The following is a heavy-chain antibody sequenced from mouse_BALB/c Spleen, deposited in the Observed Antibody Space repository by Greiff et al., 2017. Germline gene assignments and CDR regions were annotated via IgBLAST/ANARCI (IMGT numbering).Heavy chain of an antibody. J-gene: IGHJ4*01. V-gene: IGHV5-17*02. CDR2: ISSGSSTI. CDR3: ARDYYGSSDAMDY. Sequence: EVKLMESGGGLVQPGGSRKLSCAASGFTFSSFGMHWVRQAPEKGLEWVAYISSGSSTIYYADTVKGRFTISRDNPKNTLFLQMTSLRSEDMAMYYCARDYYGSSDAMDYWGQGTSVTVSS. CDR1: GFTFSSFG. D-gene: IGHD1-1*01.